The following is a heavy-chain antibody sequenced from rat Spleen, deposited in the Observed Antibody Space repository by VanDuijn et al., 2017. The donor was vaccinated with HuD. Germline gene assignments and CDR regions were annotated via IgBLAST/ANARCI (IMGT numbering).Heavy chain of an antibody. CDR2: ISYGDSYSHSST. V-gene: IGHV5-29*01. Sequence: EVQMVESGGGLVQPGRSLKLSCAASGFTFSDYGMAWVRQAPTRGLEWVATISYGDSYSHSSTYYRDSVKGRFTISRDNAKRTLSLQRDSLRSEDTATYHCARRHYGYTDYFDYWGQGVMVTVSS. D-gene: IGHD1-9*01. CDR3: ARRHYGYTDYFDY. J-gene: IGHJ2*01. CDR1: GFTFSDYG.